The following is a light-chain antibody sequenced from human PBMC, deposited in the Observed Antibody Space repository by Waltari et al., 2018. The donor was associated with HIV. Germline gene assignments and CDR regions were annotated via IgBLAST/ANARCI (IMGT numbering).Light chain of an antibody. Sequence: QIVLTQSPSASGTPGQGVTISCSGGVSNIGSRSVHWYQHVPGTAPTLLIYKDNHGPSGVPDRFTGSKSGTSASLAISGLRSEDESDYYCSSWDDNLNGPVFGGGTKLTVL. V-gene: IGLV1-44*01. CDR3: SSWDDNLNGPV. CDR1: VSNIGSRS. CDR2: KDN. J-gene: IGLJ3*02.